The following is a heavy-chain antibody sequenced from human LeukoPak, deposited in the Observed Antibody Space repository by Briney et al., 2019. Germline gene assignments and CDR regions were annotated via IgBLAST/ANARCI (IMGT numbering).Heavy chain of an antibody. V-gene: IGHV1-69*05. CDR3: ATREGDTAMVIDDAFDI. Sequence: GASVKVSCKASGGTFSSYAISWVRQAPGQGLEWMGGIIPIFGTANYAQKFQGRVTITTDESTSTAYMELSSLRSEDTAVYYCATREGDTAMVIDDAFDIWGQGTMVTVSS. J-gene: IGHJ3*02. D-gene: IGHD5-18*01. CDR2: IIPIFGTA. CDR1: GGTFSSYA.